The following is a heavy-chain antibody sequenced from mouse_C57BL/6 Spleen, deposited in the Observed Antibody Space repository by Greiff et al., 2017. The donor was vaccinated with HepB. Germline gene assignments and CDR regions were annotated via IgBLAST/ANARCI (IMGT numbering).Heavy chain of an antibody. Sequence: QVQLQPGAELVKPGASVKLSCKASGYTFTSYWMQWVKQRPGQGLEWIGEIDPSDSYTNYNQKFKGKATLTVDTSSSTAYMQLSSLTSEDSAVYYCAISTRDYAMDYWGQGTSVTVSS. V-gene: IGHV1-50*01. CDR1: GYTFTSYW. CDR2: IDPSDSYT. D-gene: IGHD2-1*01. J-gene: IGHJ4*01. CDR3: AISTRDYAMDY.